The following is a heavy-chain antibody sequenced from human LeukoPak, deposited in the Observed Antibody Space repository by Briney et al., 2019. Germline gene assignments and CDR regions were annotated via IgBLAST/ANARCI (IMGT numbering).Heavy chain of an antibody. CDR2: IYHTGRT. V-gene: IGHV4-38-2*02. CDR3: ATTGYNSGWYDS. CDR1: GDSIRRGYH. D-gene: IGHD6-19*01. J-gene: IGHJ5*02. Sequence: SETLSLTCTVSGDSIRRGYHWGRSRQPPGKGLEWIGSIYHTGRTFYNPSLKSRVTISLDTAKNQFSLKLSSVTAADTAVYYCATTGYNSGWYDSWGQGTLVTVSS.